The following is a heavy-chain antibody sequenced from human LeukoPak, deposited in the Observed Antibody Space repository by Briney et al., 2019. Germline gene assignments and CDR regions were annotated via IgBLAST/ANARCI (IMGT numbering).Heavy chain of an antibody. V-gene: IGHV1-69*02. J-gene: IGHJ3*01. CDR2: IIPILGIA. CDR1: GGTFRSYT. CDR3: AAEGPGVRFRSSTSCYAEAFDF. Sequence: GCSVKVSRKASGGTFRSYTISRVRPAPGQGLEWMGRIIPILGIANYAQKFQGRVTITADKSTSTAYMELSSLRSEDTAVSDCAAEGPGVRFRSSTSCYAEAFDFWGQGTMVTVSS. D-gene: IGHD2-2*01.